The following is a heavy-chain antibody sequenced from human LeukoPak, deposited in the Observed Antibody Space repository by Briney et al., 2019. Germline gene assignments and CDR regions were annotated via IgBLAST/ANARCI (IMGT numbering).Heavy chain of an antibody. J-gene: IGHJ4*02. CDR3: ARDDVGGDYVLDY. CDR1: GGSISSSS. CDR2: ISYDGSKK. Sequence: QTSETLSLTCTVSGGSISSSSYYWGWIRQAPDKGLEWVAVISYDGSKKYYADSVKGRFTISRDNSKNTLYLQMNSLRIEDTAVYYCARDDVGGDYVLDYWGQGTLVTVSS. V-gene: IGHV3-30-3*01. D-gene: IGHD4-17*01.